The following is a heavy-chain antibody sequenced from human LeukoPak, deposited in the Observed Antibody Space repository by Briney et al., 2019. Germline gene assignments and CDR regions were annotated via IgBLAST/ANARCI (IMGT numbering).Heavy chain of an antibody. J-gene: IGHJ4*02. Sequence: GGSLRLSCAASGFTFSSYSMNWVRQAPGKGLEWVSSISRSSNYIHYADSVKGRFTISKDNTKNSLYLQMNSLRAEDTAVYYCAKSGEVENMVRGVIWNPDFDYWGQGTLVTVSS. V-gene: IGHV3-21*04. CDR2: ISRSSNYI. CDR1: GFTFSSYS. D-gene: IGHD3-10*01. CDR3: AKSGEVENMVRGVIWNPDFDY.